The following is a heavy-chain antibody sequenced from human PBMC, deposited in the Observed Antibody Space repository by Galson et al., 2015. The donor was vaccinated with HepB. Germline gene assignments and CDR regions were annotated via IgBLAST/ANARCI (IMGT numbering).Heavy chain of an antibody. V-gene: IGHV3-23*01. CDR3: AKGTTNIDY. CDR2: IGVNAGST. D-gene: IGHD1-1*01. Sequence: SLRLSCAASGFTFSSPGMTWVRQAPGKGLECVSAIGVNAGSTEYGDSVKGRFTISRDNSKNMLYLQMNNLRAEDTAVYYCAKGTTNIDYWGQGTLVTVSS. CDR1: GFTFSSPG. J-gene: IGHJ4*02.